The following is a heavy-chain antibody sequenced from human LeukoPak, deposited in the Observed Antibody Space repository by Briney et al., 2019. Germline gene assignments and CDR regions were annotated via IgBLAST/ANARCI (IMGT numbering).Heavy chain of an antibody. D-gene: IGHD1/OR15-1a*01. CDR2: ISGSGGST. CDR3: ARDQTGTLYYYYYYYMDV. V-gene: IGHV3-23*01. Sequence: GGSLRLSCAASGFIFSSYAMSWVRQAPGKGLEWVSAISGSGGSTYYADSVKGRFTISRDNAKNSLYLQMNSLRAEDTAVYYCARDQTGTLYYYYYYYMDVWGKGTTVTVSS. CDR1: GFIFSSYA. J-gene: IGHJ6*03.